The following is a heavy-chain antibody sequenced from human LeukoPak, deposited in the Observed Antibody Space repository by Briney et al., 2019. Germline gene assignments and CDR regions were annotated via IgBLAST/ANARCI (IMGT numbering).Heavy chain of an antibody. CDR3: ASPYGGNSGGSDAFDI. CDR2: IYYSGST. D-gene: IGHD4-23*01. CDR1: GGSISSSSYY. J-gene: IGHJ3*02. V-gene: IGHV4-39*01. Sequence: SETLSLTCTVSGGSISSSSYYWGWIRQPPGKGLEWIGSIYYSGSTYYNPSLKSRVTISVDTPKNQFSLKLSSVTAADTAVYYCASPYGGNSGGSDAFDIWGQGTMVTVSS.